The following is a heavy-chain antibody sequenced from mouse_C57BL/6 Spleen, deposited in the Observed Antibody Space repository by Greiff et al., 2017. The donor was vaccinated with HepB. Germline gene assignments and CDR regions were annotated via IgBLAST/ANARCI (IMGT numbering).Heavy chain of an antibody. Sequence: QVQLQQPGTELVKPGASVKLSCKASGYTFTSYWMHWVKQRPGQGLEWIGNINPSNGGTNYNEKFKSKATLTVDKSSSTAYMQLSSLTSEDSAVYYWARERLYGSSYVGYFDVWGTGTTVTVSS. CDR2: INPSNGGT. CDR1: GYTFTSYW. V-gene: IGHV1-53*01. CDR3: ARERLYGSSYVGYFDV. J-gene: IGHJ1*03. D-gene: IGHD1-1*01.